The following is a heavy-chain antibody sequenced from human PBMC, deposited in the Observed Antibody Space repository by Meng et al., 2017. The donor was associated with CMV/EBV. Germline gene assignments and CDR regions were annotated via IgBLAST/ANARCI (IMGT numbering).Heavy chain of an antibody. V-gene: IGHV3-53*01. CDR2: IYSGDNT. J-gene: IGHJ4*02. CDR3: ARGGYDILTGYIAPFDY. D-gene: IGHD3-9*01. Sequence: FSVSSNYMSWVGQAPGKGLEWVSVIYSGDNTYYADSVKGRFTISRDNSKNTLYLQMNSLRAEDTAVYYCARGGYDILTGYIAPFDYWGQGTLVTVSS. CDR1: FSVSSNY.